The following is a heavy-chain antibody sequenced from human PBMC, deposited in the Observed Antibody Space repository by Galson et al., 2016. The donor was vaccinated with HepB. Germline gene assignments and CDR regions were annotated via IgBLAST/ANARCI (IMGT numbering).Heavy chain of an antibody. Sequence: SVKVSCKASGCTFTSYALSWVRQAPGQGLEWMGIINPNGGSASYSPKFQGRVTLTRDTSTSTVYMELSSLKSDDTALYYCSTGGGYNWFDPWGQGTLVTVSS. CDR1: GCTFTSYA. CDR3: STGGGYNWFDP. J-gene: IGHJ5*02. V-gene: IGHV1-46*01. D-gene: IGHD6-25*01. CDR2: INPNGGSA.